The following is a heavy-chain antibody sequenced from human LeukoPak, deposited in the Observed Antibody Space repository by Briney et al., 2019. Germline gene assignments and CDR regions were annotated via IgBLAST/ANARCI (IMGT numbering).Heavy chain of an antibody. Sequence: SETLSLTCTVSGGSISSSSDYWGWIRQPPGKGLEWIGSIYYSGTTYYHPSLKSRVTISVDTSKNQFSLKLSSVTAADTAVYYCAREGDSSGYPLDYWGQGTLVTVSS. D-gene: IGHD3-22*01. CDR2: IYYSGTT. J-gene: IGHJ4*02. CDR3: AREGDSSGYPLDY. CDR1: GGSISSSSDY. V-gene: IGHV4-39*07.